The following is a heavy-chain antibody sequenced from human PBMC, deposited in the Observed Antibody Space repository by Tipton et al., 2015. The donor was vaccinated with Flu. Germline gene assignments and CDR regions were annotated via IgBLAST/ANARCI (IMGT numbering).Heavy chain of an antibody. V-gene: IGHV3-23*01. CDR1: GFTFITYA. Sequence: GSLRLSCAASGFTFITYAMSWVRQAPGKGLGWVSAISGGGATAYFADSVKGRFAISRDNSKNTLYLQMNSLRAEDTAVYYCARGYDILTDGGGYFDYWGQGTLVTVSS. CDR3: ARGYDILTDGGGYFDY. D-gene: IGHD3-9*01. J-gene: IGHJ4*02. CDR2: ISGGGATA.